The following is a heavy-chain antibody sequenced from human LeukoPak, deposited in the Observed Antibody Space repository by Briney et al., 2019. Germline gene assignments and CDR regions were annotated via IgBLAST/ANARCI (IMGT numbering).Heavy chain of an antibody. V-gene: IGHV3-30-3*01. CDR2: LSSDGNNK. D-gene: IGHD1-14*01. Sequence: PGGSLRLSCAASGFTFSSYAMHWVRQAPGKGLEWVSVLSSDGNNKYHADSVKGRFTISRDNSKNTLYLQMSSLRAEDAAMYFCARWMVNQPSVMDYWGQGIMVTVSS. J-gene: IGHJ4*02. CDR1: GFTFSSYA. CDR3: ARWMVNQPSVMDY.